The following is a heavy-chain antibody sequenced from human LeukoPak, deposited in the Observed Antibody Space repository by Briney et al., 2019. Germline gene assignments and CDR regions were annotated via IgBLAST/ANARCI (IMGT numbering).Heavy chain of an antibody. D-gene: IGHD3-9*01. V-gene: IGHV3-13*01. CDR3: ARVLRGTASTGSAYYFDY. Sequence: PGGSLRLSCAASGFTFSRYDMHWVRQVTGKGLEWVSAIGTTGDTYYPGSVKGRFTISRENAKNSLYLQMNSLRAGDTAVYYCARVLRGTASTGSAYYFDYWGQGTLVTVSS. CDR1: GFTFSRYD. J-gene: IGHJ4*02. CDR2: IGTTGDT.